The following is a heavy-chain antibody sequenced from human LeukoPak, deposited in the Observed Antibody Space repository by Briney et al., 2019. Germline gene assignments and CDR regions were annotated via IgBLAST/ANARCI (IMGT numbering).Heavy chain of an antibody. Sequence: ASVKVSCKASGYTFTGYYMHWVRQAPGQGLEWMGWINPNSGGTNYAQKFQGRVTMTRDTSISTAYMELSRLRSDDTAVYYCAKNKDMREQWLATLRYYYYGMDVRGQGTTVTVSS. CDR2: INPNSGGT. CDR3: AKNKDMREQWLATLRYYYYGMDV. J-gene: IGHJ6*02. D-gene: IGHD6-19*01. CDR1: GYTFTGYY. V-gene: IGHV1-2*02.